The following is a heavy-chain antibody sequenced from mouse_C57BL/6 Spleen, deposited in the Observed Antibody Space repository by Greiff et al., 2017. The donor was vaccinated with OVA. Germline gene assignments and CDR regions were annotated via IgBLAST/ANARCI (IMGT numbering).Heavy chain of an antibody. J-gene: IGHJ2*01. D-gene: IGHD3-3*01. CDR3: ARGGRAYYFDY. CDR1: GYTFTSYW. CDR2: IDPSDSYT. Sequence: VQLQQPGAELVKPGASVKLSCKASGYTFTSYWMQWVKQRPGQGLEWIGEIDPSDSYTNYNQKFKGKATLTVDTSSSTAYMQLSSLTSEDSAVYYCARGGRAYYFDYWGQGTTLTVSS. V-gene: IGHV1-50*01.